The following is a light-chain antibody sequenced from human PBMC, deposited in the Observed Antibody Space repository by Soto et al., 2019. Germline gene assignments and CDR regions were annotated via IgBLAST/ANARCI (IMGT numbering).Light chain of an antibody. CDR1: SGHSSYA. CDR2: LNSDGSH. CDR3: QTWGTGTVV. Sequence: QSVLTQSPSASASLGASVKLTCTLSSGHSSYAIAWHQQQPEKGPRYLMKLNSDGSHSKGDGIPDRFSGSSSGAERYLTISSLQSEDEADDYCQTWGTGTVVFCGGTKLTVL. J-gene: IGLJ2*01. V-gene: IGLV4-69*01.